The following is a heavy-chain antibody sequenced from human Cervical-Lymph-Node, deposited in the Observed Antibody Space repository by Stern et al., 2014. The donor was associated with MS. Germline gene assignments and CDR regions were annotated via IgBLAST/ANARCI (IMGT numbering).Heavy chain of an antibody. CDR3: ARGGYPDAFDI. CDR2: ISAYSRNT. J-gene: IGHJ3*02. CDR1: GYTFSSYG. D-gene: IGHD5-12*01. V-gene: IGHV1-18*01. Sequence: DQLVESGAEVTKPGASVTVSCKASGYTFSSYGINWVRQAPGQGLEWMGWISAYSRNTDYAQKLQGRFTMTTDTSTSTAYMELRSLRSDDTAVYYCARGGYPDAFDIWGQGTMVTVSS.